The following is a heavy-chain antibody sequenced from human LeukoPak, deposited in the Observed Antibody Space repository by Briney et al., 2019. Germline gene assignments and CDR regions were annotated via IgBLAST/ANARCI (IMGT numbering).Heavy chain of an antibody. CDR2: INHSGST. Sequence: SETLSLTCAVYGGPFSGYYWSWIRQPPGKGLEWIGEINHSGSTNYNPSLKSRVTISVDTSKNQFSLKLSSVTAADTAVYYCGGWLYEITGNWFDPWGQGTLVTVSS. J-gene: IGHJ5*02. CDR1: GGPFSGYY. CDR3: GGWLYEITGNWFDP. V-gene: IGHV4-34*01. D-gene: IGHD6-19*01.